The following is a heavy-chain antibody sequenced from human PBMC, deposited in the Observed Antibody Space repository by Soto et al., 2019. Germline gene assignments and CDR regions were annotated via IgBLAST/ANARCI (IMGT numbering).Heavy chain of an antibody. V-gene: IGHV3-48*01. J-gene: IGHJ6*03. CDR2: ISSSSSTI. Sequence: PGGSLRLSCAASGFTFSNYWMHWVRQAPGKGLEWVSYISSSSSTIYYADSVKGRFTISRDNAKNSLYLQMNSLRVEDTAVYYCARDLLRNYMDVWGKGTTVTVSS. CDR3: ARDLLRNYMDV. CDR1: GFTFSNYW.